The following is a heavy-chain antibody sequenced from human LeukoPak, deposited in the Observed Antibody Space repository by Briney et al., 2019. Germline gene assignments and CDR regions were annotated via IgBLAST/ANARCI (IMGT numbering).Heavy chain of an antibody. V-gene: IGHV3-23*01. CDR2: ISGSGGST. CDR1: GFTFSSYA. CDR3: AKDHTYYYGSGSYYLFDY. Sequence: GGSLRLSCAASGFTFSSYAMSWVRQAPGKGLEWVSAISGSGGSTYYADSVKGRFTISRDNSKNTLYLQMNSLRAEDTAVYYCAKDHTYYYGSGSYYLFDYWGQGTLVTVSS. D-gene: IGHD3-10*01. J-gene: IGHJ4*02.